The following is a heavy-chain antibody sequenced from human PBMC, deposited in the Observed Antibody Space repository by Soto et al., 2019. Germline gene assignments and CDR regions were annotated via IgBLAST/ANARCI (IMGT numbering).Heavy chain of an antibody. V-gene: IGHV1-69*02. Sequence: QVQLVQSGAEVKKPGSSVKVSCKASGGTFSSYTISWVRQAPGQGLEWMGRIIPILGIANYAQKFQGRVTITADKSTSTAHMELSSLRSEDTAVYYCASYDSSGYYYSDYWGQGTLVTVSS. CDR2: IIPILGIA. CDR1: GGTFSSYT. CDR3: ASYDSSGYYYSDY. J-gene: IGHJ4*02. D-gene: IGHD3-22*01.